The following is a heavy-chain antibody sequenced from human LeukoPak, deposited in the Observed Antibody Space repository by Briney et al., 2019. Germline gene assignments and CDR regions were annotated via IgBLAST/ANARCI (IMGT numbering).Heavy chain of an antibody. Sequence: PGGSLRLSCAASGFSFSSYIMNWVRQAPGKGLEWVPHISSSSSTIYYADSVKGRFTISRDNAKNSLYLQMNTLRAEDTAVYYCATHIAEATALHYWGQGTLVTVSS. CDR1: GFSFSSYI. V-gene: IGHV3-48*04. CDR2: ISSSSSTI. CDR3: ATHIAEATALHY. J-gene: IGHJ4*02. D-gene: IGHD6-13*01.